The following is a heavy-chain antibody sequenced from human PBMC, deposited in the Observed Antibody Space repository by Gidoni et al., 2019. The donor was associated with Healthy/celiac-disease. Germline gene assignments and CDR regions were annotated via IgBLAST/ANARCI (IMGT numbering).Heavy chain of an antibody. CDR3: ARGPYGDFDY. J-gene: IGHJ4*02. Sequence: QVQLQESGPGLVKPSQTLSLTCTVSGGSISSGGYFWCWIRRHPGKGLEWIGYIYYSGSTYYNPSLKSRVTISVDTSKNQFSLKLSSVTAADTTVYYCARGPYGDFDYWGQGTLVTVSS. CDR1: GGSISSGGYF. V-gene: IGHV4-31*03. CDR2: IYYSGST. D-gene: IGHD4-17*01.